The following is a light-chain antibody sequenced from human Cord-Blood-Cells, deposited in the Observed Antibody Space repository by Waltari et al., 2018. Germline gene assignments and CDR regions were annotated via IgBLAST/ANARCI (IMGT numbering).Light chain of an antibody. CDR1: HDISNY. CDR2: DAS. CDR3: QQYDNLPWT. V-gene: IGKV1-33*01. Sequence: IQMTQSPHSLSASVGDRVTITCQASHDISNYLNWYQQKPGKAPKLLIYDASNLETGVPSRFSGSGSGTDFTFTISSLQPEDIATYYCQQYDNLPWTFGQGTKVEIK. J-gene: IGKJ1*01.